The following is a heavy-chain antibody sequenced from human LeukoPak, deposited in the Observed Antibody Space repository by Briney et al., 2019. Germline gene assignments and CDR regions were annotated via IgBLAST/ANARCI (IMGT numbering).Heavy chain of an antibody. CDR2: IQQDGSEK. J-gene: IGHJ4*02. V-gene: IGHV3-7*01. CDR1: GFIFRSYW. D-gene: IGHD6-19*01. CDR3: ARDLKVAGPSFDY. Sequence: RGGSLRLSYAASGFIFRSYWMSWVRQAPGNGLERVANIQQDGSEKYYVDSVKGRFTISRDNAKNSLYLQMNSLRAEYTAVYYCARDLKVAGPSFDYWGQGTLVTVSS.